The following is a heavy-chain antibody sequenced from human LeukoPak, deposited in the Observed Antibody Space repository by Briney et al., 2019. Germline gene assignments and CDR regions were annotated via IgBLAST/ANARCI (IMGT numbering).Heavy chain of an antibody. D-gene: IGHD4-17*01. V-gene: IGHV1-2*06. CDR3: ARAPDDYGDYGAPPRAYNWFDP. Sequence: ASVKVSCKASGYTFTDYYIHWVRQAPGQGLEWMGRLNPNSGGTNYAQKFQGRVTMTRDTSISTAYMELTRLRSDDTAVNYCARAPDDYGDYGAPPRAYNWFDPWGQGTLVTVSS. CDR2: LNPNSGGT. CDR1: GYTFTDYY. J-gene: IGHJ5*02.